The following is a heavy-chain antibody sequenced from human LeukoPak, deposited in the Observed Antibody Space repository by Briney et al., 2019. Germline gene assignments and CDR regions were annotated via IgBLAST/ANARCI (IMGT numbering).Heavy chain of an antibody. CDR3: VEISGYNYYGMDV. V-gene: IGHV4-30-4*01. D-gene: IGHD1-1*01. CDR1: GGSISSGDYY. CDR2: IYYSGST. J-gene: IGHJ6*02. Sequence: PSQTLSLTCTVSGGSISSGDYYWSWIRQPPGKGLEWIGYIYYSGSTYYNPSLKSRVTISVDTSKNQFSLKLSSVTAADTAVYYCVEISGYNYYGMDVWGQGTTVTVSS.